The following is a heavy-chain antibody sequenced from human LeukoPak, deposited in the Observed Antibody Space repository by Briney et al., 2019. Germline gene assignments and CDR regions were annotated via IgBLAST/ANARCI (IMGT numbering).Heavy chain of an antibody. J-gene: IGHJ4*02. CDR2: ISDGGST. CDR1: GGSITSYY. V-gene: IGHV4-59*01. CDR3: ARASTTFDD. Sequence: SETLSLTCSVSGGSITSYYWSWIRQPPGKGLEWIGYISDGGSTNYNPSLKGRVSISVDTSKNQLSLKLSSVTAADTAVYFCARASTTFDDWGQGTLVTVSS. D-gene: IGHD1-14*01.